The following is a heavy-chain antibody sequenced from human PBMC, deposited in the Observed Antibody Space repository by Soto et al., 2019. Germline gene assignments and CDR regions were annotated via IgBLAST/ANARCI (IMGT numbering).Heavy chain of an antibody. CDR3: AAAPRY. CDR1: GDSISGYY. CDR2: IYYSGST. J-gene: IGHJ4*02. Sequence: QVQLQESGPGLVKPSETLSLTCSVSGDSISGYYWSWIRQTPEKGLEWIGYIYYSGSTNYNPSLKSRVTMLIDMSKNQFSLKLTSVSAADTAVYYCAAAPRYWGQGILVTVSS. D-gene: IGHD2-15*01. V-gene: IGHV4-59*01.